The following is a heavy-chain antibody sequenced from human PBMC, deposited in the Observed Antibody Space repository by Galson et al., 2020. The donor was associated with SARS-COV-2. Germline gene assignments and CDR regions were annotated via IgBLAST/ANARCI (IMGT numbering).Heavy chain of an antibody. CDR3: ARPNSGSYYSYFDY. CDR2: ISYDGSNK. J-gene: IGHJ4*02. Sequence: HKNPGKWLELVADISYDGSNKYYADSVKGRFTISRDNSKNTLYLQMNSLRAEDTAVYYCARPNSGSYYSYFDYWGQGTLVTVSS. V-gene: IGHV3-30*04. D-gene: IGHD1-26*01.